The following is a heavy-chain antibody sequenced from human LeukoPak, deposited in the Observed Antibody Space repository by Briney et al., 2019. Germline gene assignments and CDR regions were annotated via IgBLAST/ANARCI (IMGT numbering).Heavy chain of an antibody. CDR3: ARIYGDYDPLDY. J-gene: IGHJ4*02. V-gene: IGHV1-8*01. CDR2: MNPNSGNT. CDR1: GYTFTSYD. D-gene: IGHD4-17*01. Sequence: ASVKVSCKASGYTFTSYDINWVRQATGQGLEWMGWMNPNSGNTGYAQKFQGRVNMTRNTSISTAYMELSSLRSEDTAVYYCARIYGDYDPLDYWGQGTLVTVSS.